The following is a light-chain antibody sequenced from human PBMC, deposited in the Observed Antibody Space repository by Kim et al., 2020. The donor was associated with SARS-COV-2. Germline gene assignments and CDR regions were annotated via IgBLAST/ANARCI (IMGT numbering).Light chain of an antibody. Sequence: ENVLTQSPGTLSLSPGERATLSCRASQSVSRSYLAWYQQKPGQAPRLLIYDASTRTTGIPDRFSGSGSGTDFTLTISRLEPEDFAVYFWLQDAGSPITFGGGTKLEIK. CDR3: LQDAGSPIT. CDR2: DAS. CDR1: QSVSRSY. J-gene: IGKJ4*01. V-gene: IGKV3-20*01.